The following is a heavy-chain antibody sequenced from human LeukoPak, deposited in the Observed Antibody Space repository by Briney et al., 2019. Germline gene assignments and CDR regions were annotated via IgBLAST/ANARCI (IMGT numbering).Heavy chain of an antibody. CDR3: AGEASIAAAGWISDY. CDR1: GGSINSNY. Sequence: KASETLSLTCTVSGGSINSNYWTWIRQPAGKGLEWIGRISTSGITNYSPSLKSRVTISLDKSKNQFSLILASVTAADTALYYCAGEASIAAAGWISDYWGQGTLVTVSS. CDR2: ISTSGIT. D-gene: IGHD6-13*01. V-gene: IGHV4-4*07. J-gene: IGHJ4*02.